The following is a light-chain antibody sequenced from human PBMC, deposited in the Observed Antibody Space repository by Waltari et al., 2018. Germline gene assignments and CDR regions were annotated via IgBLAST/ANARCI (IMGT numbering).Light chain of an antibody. CDR2: ATS. V-gene: IGKV1-12*01. Sequence: DIQMTQSPSSVSASVGDRVTMTCRASQDIRNWLAWYQQKPGKAPNLLLYATSSLQTGVPSRFSGRGSGTEFNLTISSLQPEDFATYYCQQANSFPITFGPGTKADFK. J-gene: IGKJ3*01. CDR3: QQANSFPIT. CDR1: QDIRNW.